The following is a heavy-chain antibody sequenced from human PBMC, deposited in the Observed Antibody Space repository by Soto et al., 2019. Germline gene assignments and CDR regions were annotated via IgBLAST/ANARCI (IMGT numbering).Heavy chain of an antibody. CDR1: RFTFSSYR. J-gene: IGHJ4*02. Sequence: AGGAQNLSCAASRFTFSSYRMHWVRPAPGKGLVWVSRINSDGSSISYADSVKGRFTISRDNAKNTLYLQMNSLRVEDTAVYYCARETGYSSGWRQDYWGQGTLVTVPS. D-gene: IGHD6-19*01. CDR3: ARETGYSSGWRQDY. CDR2: INSDGSSI. V-gene: IGHV3-74*01.